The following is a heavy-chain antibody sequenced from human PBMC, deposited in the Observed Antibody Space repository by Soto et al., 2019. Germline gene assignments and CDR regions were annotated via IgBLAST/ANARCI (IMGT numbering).Heavy chain of an antibody. CDR2: ISHDGRNK. V-gene: IGHV3-30*18. Sequence: QVQVVESGGGVVQPGRSLTLSCAASGFTFSTYGMHWVRQAPGKGLEWVSIISHDGRNKWYADSVQGRFAISRDNSMNTLYLHLTSLRTEDTAMYYCAKGIHAARDGNHYGADYWGQGTLVTVSS. CDR1: GFTFSTYG. CDR3: AKGIHAARDGNHYGADY. D-gene: IGHD4-17*01. J-gene: IGHJ4*02.